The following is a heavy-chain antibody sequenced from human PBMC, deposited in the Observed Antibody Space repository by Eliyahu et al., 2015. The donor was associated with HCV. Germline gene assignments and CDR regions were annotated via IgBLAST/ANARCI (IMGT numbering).Heavy chain of an antibody. D-gene: IGHD5-24*01. CDR1: GFXVSSNY. V-gene: IGHV3-66*01. Sequence: EVQLVESGGGLVQPGGXLRLSXAASGFXVSSNYMNWVRQAPGKGLEWVSIIYSGGDTYYADSVKGRFIISRDNSKNTLYLQMNSLRAEDTAVYYCARGPRTWLQLDAFDIWGQGTMVTVSS. CDR3: ARGPRTWLQLDAFDI. CDR2: IYSGGDT. J-gene: IGHJ3*02.